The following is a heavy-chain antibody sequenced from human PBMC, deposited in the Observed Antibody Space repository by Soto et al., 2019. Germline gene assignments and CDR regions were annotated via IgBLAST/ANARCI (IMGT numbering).Heavy chain of an antibody. CDR2: IYYSGSS. Sequence: SETLSLTCAVYGESFSGHIWTWIRQPPGQGLEWIVSIYYSGSSNYNPSLKSRVTISVDTSKNQFSLKLSSVTAADTAVYYCARQHYDGSGYYPIDAFDIWGQGTMVTVSS. D-gene: IGHD3-22*01. CDR1: GESFSGHI. V-gene: IGHV4-34*01. J-gene: IGHJ3*02. CDR3: ARQHYDGSGYYPIDAFDI.